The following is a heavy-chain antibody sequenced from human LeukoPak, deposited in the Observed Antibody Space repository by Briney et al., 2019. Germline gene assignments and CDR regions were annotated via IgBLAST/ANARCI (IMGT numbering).Heavy chain of an antibody. CDR2: IRSKAYGGTT. CDR1: GFTFGDYA. V-gene: IGHV3-49*03. CDR3: TRGYIGSSARWAWDY. D-gene: IGHD6-25*01. J-gene: IGHJ4*02. Sequence: GGSLRLSCTASGFTFGDYAMSWFRQAPGKGLEWVGFIRSKAYGGTTEYAASVKGRFTISRDDSKSIAYLQMNSLKTEDTAVYYCTRGYIGSSARWAWDYWGQGTLVTVSS.